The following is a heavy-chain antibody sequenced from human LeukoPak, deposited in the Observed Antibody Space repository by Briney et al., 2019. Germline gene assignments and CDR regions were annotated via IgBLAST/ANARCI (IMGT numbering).Heavy chain of an antibody. V-gene: IGHV4-34*01. D-gene: IGHD3-16*01. CDR2: INQSGST. Sequence: SETLSLACAVYGGSFSGNYWSWIRQPPGKGLGWIGEINQSGSTNYNPSLKSRVTISVDTSKNQFCLKLSCVTAALTAGYSCAKGGGMYAGGGYYYYYMDVWGKGTTVTVSS. CDR1: GGSFSGNY. CDR3: AKGGGMYAGGGYYYYYMDV. J-gene: IGHJ6*03.